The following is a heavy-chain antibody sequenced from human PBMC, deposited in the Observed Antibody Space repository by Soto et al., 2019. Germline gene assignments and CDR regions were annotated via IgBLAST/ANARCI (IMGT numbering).Heavy chain of an antibody. CDR2: IIPIFGTA. Sequence: QVQLVQSGAEVKKPGSSVKVSCKASGDTFSSYAISWVRQAPEQGLEWMGGIIPIFGTANYAQKFQGRVTITADESTSTAYMELSSLRSEDTAVYYCARDRPALLLTYYGMDVWGQGTTVTVSS. CDR3: ARDRPALLLTYYGMDV. V-gene: IGHV1-69*01. J-gene: IGHJ6*02. D-gene: IGHD2-15*01. CDR1: GDTFSSYA.